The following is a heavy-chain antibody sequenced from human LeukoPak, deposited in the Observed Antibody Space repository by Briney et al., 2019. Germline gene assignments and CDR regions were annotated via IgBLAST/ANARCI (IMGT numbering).Heavy chain of an antibody. CDR2: IYHSVGT. Sequence: PSETLSLTCAVSGGSFSGYYWSGIRQPPGKRLEWIWEIYHSVGTKYNPSPKSRVTISLATSTNQFSLELCSVTASDTTVYYCARGTTLVDIVATIRRQQPVPGWFDPWGQGTLVTVSS. J-gene: IGHJ5*02. V-gene: IGHV4-34*01. CDR1: GGSFSGYY. CDR3: ARGTTLVDIVATIRRQQPVPGWFDP. D-gene: IGHD5-12*01.